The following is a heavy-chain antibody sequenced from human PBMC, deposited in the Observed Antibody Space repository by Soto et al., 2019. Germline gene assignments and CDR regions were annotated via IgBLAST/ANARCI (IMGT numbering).Heavy chain of an antibody. D-gene: IGHD3-22*01. CDR1: GGTFSSYA. J-gene: IGHJ6*02. V-gene: IGHV1-69*12. Sequence: QVQLVQSGAEVKKPGSSVKVSCKASGGTFSSYAISWVRQAPGQGLEWMGGIIPIFGTANYAQKFQGRVTSTADESTSTAYMELSSLRSEDTAVYYCARESQQSYYYDSSGYYYYYYYGMDVWGQGTTVTVSS. CDR2: IIPIFGTA. CDR3: ARESQQSYYYDSSGYYYYYYYGMDV.